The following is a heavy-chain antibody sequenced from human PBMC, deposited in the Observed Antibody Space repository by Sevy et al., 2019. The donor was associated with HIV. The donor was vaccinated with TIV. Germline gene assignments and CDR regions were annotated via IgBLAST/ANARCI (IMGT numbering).Heavy chain of an antibody. Sequence: ETLSLTCAVSGDSISSDSWWTWVRQSPEKGLEWIGESYHDGRTNYNPSLWGRATISVDMSKNQFSLDLTSVTAADTAVYYCVREVGHLMRIDYWGQGTLVTVSS. V-gene: IGHV4-4*02. CDR1: GDSISSDSW. CDR3: VREVGHLMRIDY. J-gene: IGHJ4*02. CDR2: SYHDGRT.